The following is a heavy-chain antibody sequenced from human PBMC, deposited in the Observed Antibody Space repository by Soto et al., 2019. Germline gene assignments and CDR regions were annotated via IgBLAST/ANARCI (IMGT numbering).Heavy chain of an antibody. CDR2: IYYSGST. V-gene: IGHV4-61*01. J-gene: IGHJ4*02. CDR3: AGGVGPGLTGYFDY. D-gene: IGHD7-27*01. CDR1: GGSVSSGSYY. Sequence: QVQLQESGPGLVKPSETLSLTCTVSGGSVSSGSYYWSWIRQPPGKGLEWIGYIYYSGSTNYNPSLKSRVTISIDTSKNQCSLKLNSVTAADTAVYYCAGGVGPGLTGYFDYWGQGTLVTVSS.